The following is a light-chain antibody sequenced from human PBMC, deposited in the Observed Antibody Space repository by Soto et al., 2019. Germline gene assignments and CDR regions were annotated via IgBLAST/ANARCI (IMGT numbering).Light chain of an antibody. J-gene: IGLJ1*01. Sequence: QSALTQPASVSGSPGQSITISCTGTSSDVGGYNYVSWYQQHPGKAPKLMIYDVSNQPSGVSNRFSGSKSGNTASLTISGLQAEDEADYYCSSYTSSSTPWVFGTGTKVTVL. CDR2: DVS. V-gene: IGLV2-14*01. CDR3: SSYTSSSTPWV. CDR1: SSDVGGYNY.